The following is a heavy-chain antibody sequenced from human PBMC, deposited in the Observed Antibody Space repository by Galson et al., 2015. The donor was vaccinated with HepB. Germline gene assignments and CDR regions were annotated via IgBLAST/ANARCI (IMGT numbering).Heavy chain of an antibody. Sequence: QSGAEVKKPGESLRISCKGSGYSFTSYWINWVRQMPGKGLEWMGRIDPSDSYTNYSPSFQGHVTISADKSVSTAYLQWSSLKASDTAMYYCARQYYDFWSNYRTNPTWDWYDPWGQGTLVTVSS. CDR3: ARQYYDFWSNYRTNPTWDWYDP. CDR2: IDPSDSYT. D-gene: IGHD3-3*01. V-gene: IGHV5-10-1*01. J-gene: IGHJ5*02. CDR1: GYSFTSYW.